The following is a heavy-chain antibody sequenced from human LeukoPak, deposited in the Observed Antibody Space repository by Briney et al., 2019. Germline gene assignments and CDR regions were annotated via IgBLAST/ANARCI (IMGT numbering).Heavy chain of an antibody. CDR2: IIPILGIA. D-gene: IGHD3-22*01. J-gene: IGHJ4*02. Sequence: ASVKVSCKASGGTFSSYAISWVRQAPGQGLEWMGRIIPILGIANYAQKFQGRVTITADKSTSTAYMELSSLRSEDTAVYYCARDLGYYDSSGYPTWGQGTLVTVSS. V-gene: IGHV1-69*04. CDR3: ARDLGYYDSSGYPT. CDR1: GGTFSSYA.